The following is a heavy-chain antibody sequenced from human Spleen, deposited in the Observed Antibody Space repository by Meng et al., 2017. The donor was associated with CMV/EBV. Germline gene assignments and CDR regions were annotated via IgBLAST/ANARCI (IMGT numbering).Heavy chain of an antibody. J-gene: IGHJ4*02. CDR2: MYYSGST. V-gene: IGHV4-39*07. CDR3: AREMEGGGTYDY. Sequence: LKGSGPGLVKPSQTLSLTCTVSGGSISSGDYYWSWIRQPPGKGLEWIGTMYYSGSTYYNPSLKSRVTISVDTSKNQFSLKLSSVTAADTAVYYCAREMEGGGTYDYWGQGTLVTVSS. CDR1: GGSISSGDYY. D-gene: IGHD3-16*01.